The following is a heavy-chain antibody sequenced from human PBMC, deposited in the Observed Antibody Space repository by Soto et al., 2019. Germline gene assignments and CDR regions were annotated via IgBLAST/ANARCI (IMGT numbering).Heavy chain of an antibody. CDR2: ISGSGGST. CDR3: ARRGSGGYGDY. V-gene: IGHV3-23*01. J-gene: IGHJ4*02. CDR1: GFTFSSYA. D-gene: IGHD1-26*01. Sequence: EVQLLESGGGLVQPGGSLRLSCAASGFTFSSYAMRWVRQAPVKGLEWVSAISGSGGSTYYADSVKGRFAISRDHSRSALYLHMNSLRAEDTGVYACARRGSGGYGDYWGPGALATVSS.